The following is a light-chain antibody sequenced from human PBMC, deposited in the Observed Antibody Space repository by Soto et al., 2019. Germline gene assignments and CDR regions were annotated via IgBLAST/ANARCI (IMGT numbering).Light chain of an antibody. V-gene: IGKV3-20*01. CDR1: QSVSSNY. Sequence: EIVLTQSPGTLSLSPGERATLSCRASQSVSSNYLAWHQQKPGQAPRLLIYGASSRATGIPDRFSGSGSGTDFTLTISRLEPEDFAVYYCQQYGNSPYTFGQGTKLEIK. J-gene: IGKJ2*01. CDR2: GAS. CDR3: QQYGNSPYT.